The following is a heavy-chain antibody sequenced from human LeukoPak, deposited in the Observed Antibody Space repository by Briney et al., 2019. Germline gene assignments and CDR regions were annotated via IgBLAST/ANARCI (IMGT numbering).Heavy chain of an antibody. Sequence: GGSLRLSCAASGFTFSSYAMSWVGQAPGKGLEWVSAISDGGGSTYYADSVKGRFTISRDNSKNTLYLQMNSLRTEDTAVYYCAKDSSASFYCGGGTCYPNYWGQGTLVTVSS. J-gene: IGHJ4*02. V-gene: IGHV3-23*01. CDR3: AKDSSASFYCGGGTCYPNY. CDR1: GFTFSSYA. D-gene: IGHD2-15*01. CDR2: ISDGGGST.